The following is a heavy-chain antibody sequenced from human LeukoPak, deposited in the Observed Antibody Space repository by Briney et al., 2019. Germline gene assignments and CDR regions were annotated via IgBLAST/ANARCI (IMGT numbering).Heavy chain of an antibody. CDR2: IIPIFGTA. J-gene: IGHJ3*02. CDR1: GGTFSSYA. V-gene: IGHV1-69*13. Sequence: GASVTVSCTASGGTFSSYAISWVRQAPGQGLEWMGGIIPIFGTANYAQKFQGRVTITADESTSTAYMELSSLRSEDTAVYYCARDIGAVALRHAFDIWGQGTMVTVSS. D-gene: IGHD6-19*01. CDR3: ARDIGAVALRHAFDI.